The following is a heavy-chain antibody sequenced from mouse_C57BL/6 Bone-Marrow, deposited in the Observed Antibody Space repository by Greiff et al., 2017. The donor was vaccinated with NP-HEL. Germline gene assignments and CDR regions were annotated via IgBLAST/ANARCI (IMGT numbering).Heavy chain of an antibody. D-gene: IGHD2-5*01. CDR1: GFTFSSYG. Sequence: EVKVVESGGDLVKPGGSLKLSCAASGFTFSSYGMSWVRQTPDKRLEWVATISSGGSYTYYPDSVKGRFTISRDNAKNTLYLQMSSLTSEDTAMYYCARHYYSNYFDYWGQGTTLTVSS. V-gene: IGHV5-6*01. CDR3: ARHYYSNYFDY. J-gene: IGHJ2*01. CDR2: ISSGGSYT.